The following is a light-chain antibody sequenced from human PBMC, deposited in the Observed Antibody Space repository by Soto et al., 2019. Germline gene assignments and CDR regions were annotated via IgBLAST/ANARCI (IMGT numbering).Light chain of an antibody. CDR3: QQYNNWPLT. CDR2: GAS. V-gene: IGKV3D-15*01. J-gene: IGKJ4*01. Sequence: EIVLTQSPGTLSLSPGERATLSCRASQSVSNNYLAWYQQKPGQAPRLLIYGASNRATGIPDRFSGSGSGTEFTLTISGLQSEDFAVYYCQQYNNWPLTFGGGTKVDIK. CDR1: QSVSNN.